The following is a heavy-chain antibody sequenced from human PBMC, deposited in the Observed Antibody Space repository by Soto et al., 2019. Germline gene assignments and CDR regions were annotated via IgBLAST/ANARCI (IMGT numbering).Heavy chain of an antibody. Sequence: ASVKVSCKASGYTFTSYGISWVRQAPGQGLEWMGWISAYSGNTNYAQKLQGRVTMTTDTSTSTAYMELRSLRSDDTAVYYCASGELRFLEWFPFSYYYYGMDVWGQGTTVTVSS. CDR3: ASGELRFLEWFPFSYYYYGMDV. J-gene: IGHJ6*02. D-gene: IGHD3-3*01. CDR1: GYTFTSYG. CDR2: ISAYSGNT. V-gene: IGHV1-18*04.